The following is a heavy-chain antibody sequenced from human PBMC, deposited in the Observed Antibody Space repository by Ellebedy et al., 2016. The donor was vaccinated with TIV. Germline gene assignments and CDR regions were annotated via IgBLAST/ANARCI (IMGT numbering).Heavy chain of an antibody. CDR1: GFTFNTYA. V-gene: IGHV3-23*01. D-gene: IGHD6-19*01. CDR2: ISGSGVTT. CDR3: AGYRGEAVAGNWFDP. Sequence: PGGSLRLSCADSGFTFNTYAISWVRQAPGKGLEWVSHISGSGVTTYYADSVRGRFSISRDNSKNTLFLQMNSLRADDTAVYYCAGYRGEAVAGNWFDPWGQGTLVTVSS. J-gene: IGHJ5*02.